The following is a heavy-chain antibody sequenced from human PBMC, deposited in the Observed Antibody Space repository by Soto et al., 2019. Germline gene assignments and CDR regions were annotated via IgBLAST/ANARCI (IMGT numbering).Heavy chain of an antibody. D-gene: IGHD2-15*01. CDR2: MNPDSGDT. CDR3: VRQPGGVATPGDDY. Sequence: ASVKVSCKASGYPFSAFDINWVRQAGGQGLEWMGWMNPDSGDTAFAQRFQDRITMTRSTSISTAYMELSRLTSDDTAVYFCVRQPGGVATPGDDYWGQGTLVNVS. V-gene: IGHV1-8*01. J-gene: IGHJ4*02. CDR1: GYPFSAFD.